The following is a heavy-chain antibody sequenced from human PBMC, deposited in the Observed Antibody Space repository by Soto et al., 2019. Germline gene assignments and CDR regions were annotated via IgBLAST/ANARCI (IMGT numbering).Heavy chain of an antibody. CDR1: GFSFSSFA. CDR3: AKGVELDV. CDR2: IGDSGAST. J-gene: IGHJ6*04. V-gene: IGHV3-23*01. Sequence: EVLLLESGGGLVQPGGSLRLSCEASGFSFSSFAMNWVRQAPGKGLEWVSAIGDSGASTYYADSVKGRFTISRDNSRNTLYLQLTSPRAEVTAVYYCAKGVELDVWGNGTTVTVSS.